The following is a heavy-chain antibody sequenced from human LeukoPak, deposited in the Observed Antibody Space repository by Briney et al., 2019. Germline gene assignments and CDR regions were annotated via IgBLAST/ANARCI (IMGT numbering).Heavy chain of an antibody. CDR1: GYTFTGYY. J-gene: IGHJ4*02. CDR2: ISAYNGNT. V-gene: IGHV1-18*04. CDR3: ARDLTMVRGVPDY. D-gene: IGHD3-10*01. Sequence: GASVKVSCKASGYTFTGYYMHWVRQAPGQGIEWMGWISAYNGNTNYAQKLQGRVTMTTDTSTSTAYMEPRSLRSDDTAVYYCARDLTMVRGVPDYWGQGTLVTVSS.